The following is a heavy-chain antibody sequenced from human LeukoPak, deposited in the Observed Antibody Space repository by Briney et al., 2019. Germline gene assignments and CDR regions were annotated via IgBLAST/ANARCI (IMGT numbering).Heavy chain of an antibody. V-gene: IGHV4-39*07. CDR3: ARDSGYVGS. CDR1: GGSISTTSYY. J-gene: IGHJ4*02. D-gene: IGHD5-12*01. CDR2: IYYSGTT. Sequence: PSETLSLTCTVSGGSISTTSYYWSWIRQPPGKGLEWIGNIYYSGTTYYNPSLKSRVTISVDTSKNQFSLKLSSVTAADTAMYYCARDSGYVGSWGQGTLVTVSS.